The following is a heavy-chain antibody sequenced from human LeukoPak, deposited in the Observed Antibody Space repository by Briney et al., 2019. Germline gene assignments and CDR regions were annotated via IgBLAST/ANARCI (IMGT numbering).Heavy chain of an antibody. CDR2: IGHRGTA. D-gene: IGHD3-3*01. CDR1: GASYNDYY. CDR3: AVVITILGVAASFDS. J-gene: IGHJ4*02. Sequence: SETLSLTCAVYGASYNDYYWSWIRQPPGKGLEWIGDIGHRGTATYNPSLKSRLTISADASKNQFSLKLNSVTDADTAVYYCAVVITILGVAASFDSWGQGNLVIVSS. V-gene: IGHV4-34*01.